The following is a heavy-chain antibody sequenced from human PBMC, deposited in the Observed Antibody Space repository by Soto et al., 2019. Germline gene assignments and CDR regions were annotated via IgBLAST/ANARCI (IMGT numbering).Heavy chain of an antibody. CDR2: IYYSGST. CDR3: ARGGHDFWFDAFDI. V-gene: IGHV4-59*01. D-gene: IGHD3-3*01. CDR1: GGSISSYY. Sequence: QVQLQESGPGLVKPSETLSLTCTVSGGSISSYYWSWIRQPPGKGLEWIGYIYYSGSTNYNPSLKSRVTISVDTSKNQFSLKLSSVTAADTAVYYCARGGHDFWFDAFDIWGQGTMVTVSS. J-gene: IGHJ3*02.